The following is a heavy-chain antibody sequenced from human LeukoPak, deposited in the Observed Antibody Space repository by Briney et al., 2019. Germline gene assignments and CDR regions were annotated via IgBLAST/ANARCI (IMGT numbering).Heavy chain of an antibody. D-gene: IGHD1-1*01. CDR1: RYTFTCYY. CDR3: ARAPGANWIPFDY. Sequence: ASLKVSCKASRYTFTCYYMRWARQAPGQGLERMGWINPNSGGTNYAQKFQGRVTMTRDTSISTAYMELSRLRSDDTAVYYCARAPGANWIPFDYWGQGTLVTVSS. J-gene: IGHJ4*02. CDR2: INPNSGGT. V-gene: IGHV1-2*02.